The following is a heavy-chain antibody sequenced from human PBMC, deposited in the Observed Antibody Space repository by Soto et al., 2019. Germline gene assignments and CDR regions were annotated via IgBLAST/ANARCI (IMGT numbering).Heavy chain of an antibody. Sequence: PSETLSLTCTVSGGSISSYYWSWIRQPPGKGLEWIGCIYYSGSTNYNPSLKSRVTISVDTSKNQFSLKLSSVTAADTAVYYCARGPYYDFWSGYYGFDYWCQGTRVTVSS. CDR1: GGSISSYY. CDR2: IYYSGST. D-gene: IGHD3-3*01. J-gene: IGHJ4*02. V-gene: IGHV4-59*01. CDR3: ARGPYYDFWSGYYGFDY.